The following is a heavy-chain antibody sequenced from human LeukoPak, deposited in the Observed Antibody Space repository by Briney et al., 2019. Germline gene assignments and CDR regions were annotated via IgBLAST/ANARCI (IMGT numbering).Heavy chain of an antibody. Sequence: GGSLRLSCVASGFTFSNYAMSWVRQAPGKGLGWVSGISGGGDSANFADSVKGRFTISRDNSKNTLYLQMNSLRAEDTAVYYCANQNTYGSGSSTFDYWGQGTLVTVSS. CDR2: ISGGGDSA. D-gene: IGHD3-10*01. CDR1: GFTFSNYA. CDR3: ANQNTYGSGSSTFDY. J-gene: IGHJ4*02. V-gene: IGHV3-23*01.